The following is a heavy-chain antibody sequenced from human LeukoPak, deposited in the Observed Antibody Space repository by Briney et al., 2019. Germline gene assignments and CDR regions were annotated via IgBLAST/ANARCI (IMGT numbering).Heavy chain of an antibody. Sequence: GGSLRLSCVASGFTFSNFDMHWVRQAPGKGLEWVALIWYDESTKYYGDSVRGRFTISRDNSKNTLNLQMNSLRAEDTAVYYCAKDRLQDSSGWYTDYFDYWGQGTLVTVSS. V-gene: IGHV3-33*03. CDR1: GFTFSNFD. CDR3: AKDRLQDSSGWYTDYFDY. J-gene: IGHJ4*02. D-gene: IGHD6-19*01. CDR2: IWYDESTK.